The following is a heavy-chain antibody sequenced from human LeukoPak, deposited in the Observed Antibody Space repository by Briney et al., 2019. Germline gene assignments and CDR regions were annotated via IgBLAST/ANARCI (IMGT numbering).Heavy chain of an antibody. CDR1: GGTFSSYT. Sequence: SVKVSCKASGGTFSSYTISWVRQAPGQGLEWMGRIIPILGIANYAQKFQGRVTITADKSTSTAYMELSSLRSEDTAVYYCARVGGGRDTAMATWGQGTLVTVSS. D-gene: IGHD5-18*01. J-gene: IGHJ5*02. CDR2: IIPILGIA. CDR3: ARVGGGRDTAMAT. V-gene: IGHV1-69*02.